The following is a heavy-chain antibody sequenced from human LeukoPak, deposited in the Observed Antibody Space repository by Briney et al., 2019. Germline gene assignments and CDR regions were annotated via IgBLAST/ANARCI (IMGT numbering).Heavy chain of an antibody. D-gene: IGHD3-22*01. CDR2: INYSGNA. J-gene: IGHJ2*01. CDR1: GVSISSGGNY. Sequence: SETLSLTCTVSGVSISSGGNYWTWIRQNPGMGLEWIVYINYSGNAYYNPSLKSRVTISVDTSKNQFSLKLSSVTAADTAVYYCARGLSMIVVVVHDWYFDLWGRGTLVTVSS. CDR3: ARGLSMIVVVVHDWYFDL. V-gene: IGHV4-31*03.